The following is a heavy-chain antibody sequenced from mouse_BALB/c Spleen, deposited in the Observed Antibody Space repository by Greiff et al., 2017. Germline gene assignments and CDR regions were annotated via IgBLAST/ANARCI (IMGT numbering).Heavy chain of an antibody. CDR2: ISYDGSN. Sequence: EVKLEESGPGLVKPSQSLSLTCSVTGYSITSGYYWNWIRQFPGNKLEWMGYISYDGSNNYNPSLKNRISITRDTSKNQFFLKLNSVTTEDTATYYCASYYGWFAYWGQGTLVTVSA. J-gene: IGHJ3*01. CDR1: GYSITSGYY. V-gene: IGHV3-6*02. D-gene: IGHD1-1*01. CDR3: ASYYGWFAY.